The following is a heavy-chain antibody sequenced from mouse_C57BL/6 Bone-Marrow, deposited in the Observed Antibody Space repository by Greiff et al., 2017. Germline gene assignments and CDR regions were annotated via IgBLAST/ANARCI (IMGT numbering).Heavy chain of an antibody. CDR3: ARSNYYGSSFAY. CDR1: GYTFTSYW. V-gene: IGHV1-52*01. J-gene: IGHJ3*01. Sequence: QLKQSGAELVRPGSSVKLSCKASGYTFTSYWMHWVKQRPIQGLEWIGNIDPSDSETHYNQKFKDKATLTVDKSSSTAYMQLSSLTSEDSAVYYCARSNYYGSSFAYWGQGTLVTVSA. CDR2: IDPSDSET. D-gene: IGHD1-1*01.